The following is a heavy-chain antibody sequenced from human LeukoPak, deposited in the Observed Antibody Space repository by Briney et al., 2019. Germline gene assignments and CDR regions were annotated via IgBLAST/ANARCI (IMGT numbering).Heavy chain of an antibody. D-gene: IGHD6-19*01. J-gene: IGHJ4*02. Sequence: SETLSLTCTVSGDSSSSHSYFWGWIRQPPGKGLEWIGNIHHIGSTYYNPSLKSRVAISVDTSTNQFSLKLSSVTAADTAVYYCARTLPYTGGWRATFDFWGQGTLVTVSS. CDR1: GDSSSSHSYF. CDR3: ARTLPYTGGWRATFDF. V-gene: IGHV4-39*01. CDR2: IHHIGST.